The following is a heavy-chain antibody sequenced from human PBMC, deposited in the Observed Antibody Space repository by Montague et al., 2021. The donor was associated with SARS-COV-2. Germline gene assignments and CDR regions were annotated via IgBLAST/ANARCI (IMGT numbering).Heavy chain of an antibody. CDR3: ANFYSGSYNY. D-gene: IGHD1-26*01. CDR2: INHTGST. V-gene: IGHV4-39*01. J-gene: IGHJ4*01. Sequence: SETLSLTCTVSRGSLRLTSYHWGWIRQPPGKGLEWIGSINHTGSTYYDPSLESRVTMSVDNSKNQFSLMLTSVTAADTAVYYCANFYSGSYNYWGHGSLVTVSS. CDR1: RGSLRLTSYH.